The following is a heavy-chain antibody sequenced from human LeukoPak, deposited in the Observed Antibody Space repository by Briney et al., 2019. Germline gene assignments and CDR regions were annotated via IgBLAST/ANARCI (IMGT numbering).Heavy chain of an antibody. D-gene: IGHD3-22*01. Sequence: SETLSLTCTVSGGSISSYYWSWIRQPPGKGLEWIGYVYYSGSTNYNPSLKSRVTISVDTSKNQLSLKLSSMTAADTAVYYCARAPYYYDSSGYYYGYFDYWGQGTLVTVSS. CDR2: VYYSGST. CDR3: ARAPYYYDSSGYYYGYFDY. J-gene: IGHJ4*02. CDR1: GGSISSYY. V-gene: IGHV4-59*01.